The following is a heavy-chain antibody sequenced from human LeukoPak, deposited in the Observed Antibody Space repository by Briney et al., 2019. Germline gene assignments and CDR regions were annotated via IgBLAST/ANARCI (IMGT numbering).Heavy chain of an antibody. D-gene: IGHD1-26*01. CDR3: ARDFRSLYYFDH. CDR1: GFTFSSYA. Sequence: GGSLRLSCAASGFTFSSYAMSWIRQAPGKGLEWVSYISSSSSTIYYADSVKGRFTISRDNAKNSLYLQMNSLRDEDTAVYYCARDFRSLYYFDHWGQGSLVTVSS. J-gene: IGHJ4*02. CDR2: ISSSSSTI. V-gene: IGHV3-48*02.